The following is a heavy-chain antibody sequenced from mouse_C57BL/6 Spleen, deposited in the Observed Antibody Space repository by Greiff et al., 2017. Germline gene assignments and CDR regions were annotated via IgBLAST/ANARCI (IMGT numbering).Heavy chain of an antibody. J-gene: IGHJ2*01. CDR3: ARWALYGFDY. Sequence: QVQLQQSGAELVRPGTSVKVSCKASGYAFTNYLIEWVKQRPGQGLEWIGVINPGSGGTNYNEKFKGKATLTADKSSSTAYMQLSSLTSEDSAVYFCARWALYGFDYWGQGTTLTVSS. CDR1: GYAFTNYL. D-gene: IGHD1-1*02. V-gene: IGHV1-54*01. CDR2: INPGSGGT.